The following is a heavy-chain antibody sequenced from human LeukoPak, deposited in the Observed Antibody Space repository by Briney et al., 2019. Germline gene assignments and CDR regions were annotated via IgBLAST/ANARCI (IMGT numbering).Heavy chain of an antibody. V-gene: IGHV1-8*01. D-gene: IGHD2-2*01. J-gene: IGHJ5*02. CDR1: GYTFTSYD. Sequence: ASVKVSCKASGYTFTSYDINWVRQATGQGLEWMGWMNPNSGNTGYAQKFQGRVTMTRNTSISTAYMELSSLRSEDTAVYYCATFSSSTSFYNWFDPWGQGTLVTVSS. CDR3: ATFSSSTSFYNWFDP. CDR2: MNPNSGNT.